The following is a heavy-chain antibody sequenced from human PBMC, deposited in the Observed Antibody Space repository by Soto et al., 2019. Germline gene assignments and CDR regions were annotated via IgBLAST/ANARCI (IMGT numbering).Heavy chain of an antibody. CDR2: ISYDGSNK. CDR3: ARAEAIGSYHYYGMDV. J-gene: IGHJ6*02. D-gene: IGHD2-2*03. Sequence: QVQLVESGGGVVQPGRSLRLSCAASGLTFSSYPMHWVRQAPGKGLEWVAVISYDGSNKYYADSVKGRFTISRDNSKNTLYLQMNSLRGEDTAVYYCARAEAIGSYHYYGMDVWGQGTTVTVSS. V-gene: IGHV3-30-3*01. CDR1: GLTFSSYP.